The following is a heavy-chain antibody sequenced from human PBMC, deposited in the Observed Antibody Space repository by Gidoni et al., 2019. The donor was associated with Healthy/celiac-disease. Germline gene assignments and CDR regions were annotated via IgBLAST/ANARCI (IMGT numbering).Heavy chain of an antibody. V-gene: IGHV4-34*01. CDR2: INHSGST. D-gene: IGHD3-22*01. J-gene: IGHJ3*02. Sequence: QVQLQQWGAGLLKPSETLSLTCAAYGGSFSGYYWTWIRQSPGTGLEWIGEINHSGSTNYNPSLKSRVTISVDTSKNQFSLKLSSVTAADTAVYYCARGMMIVVVITTNYYAFDIWGQGTMVTVSS. CDR1: GGSFSGYY. CDR3: ARGMMIVVVITTNYYAFDI.